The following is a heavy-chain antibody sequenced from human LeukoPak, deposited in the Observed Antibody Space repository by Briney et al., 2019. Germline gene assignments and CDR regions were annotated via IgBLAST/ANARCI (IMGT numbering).Heavy chain of an antibody. J-gene: IGHJ4*02. Sequence: SETLSLTLTVSGDPISSSRFYWGWIRQPPGKGLEWFGSIYRTGSTYHNLSLKSRVTISVDKAKNQFSLNLSSVTAADTAVYYCAVTGHEVMISTIGYWGQGTLVTVFS. V-gene: IGHV4-39*01. D-gene: IGHD2-21*01. CDR3: AVTGHEVMISTIGY. CDR2: IYRTGST. CDR1: GDPISSSRFY.